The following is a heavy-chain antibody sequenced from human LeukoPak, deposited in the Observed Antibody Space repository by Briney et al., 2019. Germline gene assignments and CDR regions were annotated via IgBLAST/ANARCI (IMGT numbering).Heavy chain of an antibody. Sequence: ASVKVSCKASGGPFSSYAISWVRQAPGQGLEWMGRIIPIFGIANYAQKFQGRVTITADKSTSTAYMELSSLRSEDTAVYYCASWGTTDDAFDIWGQGTMVTVSS. V-gene: IGHV1-69*04. CDR1: GGPFSSYA. J-gene: IGHJ3*02. CDR2: IIPIFGIA. D-gene: IGHD3-16*01. CDR3: ASWGTTDDAFDI.